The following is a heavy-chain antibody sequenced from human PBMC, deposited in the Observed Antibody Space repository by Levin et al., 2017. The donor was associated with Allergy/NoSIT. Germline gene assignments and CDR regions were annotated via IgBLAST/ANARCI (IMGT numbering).Heavy chain of an antibody. CDR3: AKSFGSGSSYDY. CDR1: GFTFSSYA. J-gene: IGHJ4*02. CDR2: ISGSGGST. D-gene: IGHD3-10*01. V-gene: IGHV3-23*01. Sequence: GGSLRLSCAASGFTFSSYAMTWVRQAPGKGLEWVSGISGSGGSTYYADSVKGRFTISRDISKNTLYLQTNRLRADDTAVYYCAKSFGSGSSYDYWGQGTLVTVSS.